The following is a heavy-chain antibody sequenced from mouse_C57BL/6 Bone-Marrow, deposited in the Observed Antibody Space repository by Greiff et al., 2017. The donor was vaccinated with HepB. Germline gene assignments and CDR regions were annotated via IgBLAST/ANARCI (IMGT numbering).Heavy chain of an antibody. Sequence: EVKLVESEGGLVQPGSSMKLSCTASGFTFSDYYMAWVRQVPEKGLEWVANINYDGSSTYYLDSLKSRFIISRDNAKNILYLQMSSLKSEDTATYYCARVRLRRVLDDWGQGTTLTVSS. CDR2: INYDGSST. CDR1: GFTFSDYY. D-gene: IGHD2-4*01. J-gene: IGHJ2*01. V-gene: IGHV5-16*01. CDR3: ARVRLRRVLDD.